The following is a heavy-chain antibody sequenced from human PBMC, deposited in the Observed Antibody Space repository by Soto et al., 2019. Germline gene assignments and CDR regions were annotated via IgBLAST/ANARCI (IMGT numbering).Heavy chain of an antibody. D-gene: IGHD2-15*01. J-gene: IGHJ4*02. CDR2: IIPIFGTA. CDR1: GGTFSSYA. V-gene: IGHV1-69*12. Sequence: QVQLVQSGAEVKKPGSSVKVSCKASGGTFSSYAISWVRQAPGQGLEWMGGIIPIFGTANYAQKFQGRVTITADESTTTAYMELSSLRSEDTAVYYCAREGYCSGGSCYRTFDYWGQGTLVTVSS. CDR3: AREGYCSGGSCYRTFDY.